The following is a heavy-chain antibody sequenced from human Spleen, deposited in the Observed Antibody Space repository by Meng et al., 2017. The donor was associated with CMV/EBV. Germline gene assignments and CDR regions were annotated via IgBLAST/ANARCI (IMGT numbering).Heavy chain of an antibody. CDR1: GYTLTELS. CDR3: ARLSAASGYGAFDV. D-gene: IGHD2-2*01. J-gene: IGHJ3*01. Sequence: ASVKVSCKVSGYTLTELSRHWVRQAPGKGLEWMGGFDPEDGETIYAQKFQGRVTMTEDTSTDTAYMELSSLRSEDTAVYYCARLSAASGYGAFDVWGQGAMVTVSS. V-gene: IGHV1-24*01. CDR2: FDPEDGET.